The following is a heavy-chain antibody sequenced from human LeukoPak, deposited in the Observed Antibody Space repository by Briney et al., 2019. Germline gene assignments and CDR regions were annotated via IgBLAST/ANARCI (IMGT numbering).Heavy chain of an antibody. J-gene: IGHJ4*02. CDR3: ARSRSVIVVVVAATLDY. CDR2: ISAYNGNT. CDR1: GYTFTSYG. D-gene: IGHD2-15*01. V-gene: IGHV1-18*01. Sequence: GASVKVSCKASGYTFTSYGISWVRQAPGQGLEWMGWISAYNGNTNYAQKLQGRVTMTTDTSTSTAYMELRSLRSDDTAVYYCARSRSVIVVVVAATLDYWGQGTLVTVSS.